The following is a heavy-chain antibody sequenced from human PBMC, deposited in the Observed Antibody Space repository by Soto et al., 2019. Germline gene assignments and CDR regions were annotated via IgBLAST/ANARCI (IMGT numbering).Heavy chain of an antibody. Sequence: EVQLVESGGGLIQPGGSLRLSCAASGFTVSSNYMSWVRQAPGKGLEWVSLIYGGGNTYYADSVKGRFTISRDNSKNTLYLQMNSLRAEDTAVYYCARELIILTGYNGGMDVWGQGTTVTVSS. CDR3: ARELIILTGYNGGMDV. CDR1: GFTVSSNY. J-gene: IGHJ6*02. CDR2: IYGGGNT. V-gene: IGHV3-53*01. D-gene: IGHD3-9*01.